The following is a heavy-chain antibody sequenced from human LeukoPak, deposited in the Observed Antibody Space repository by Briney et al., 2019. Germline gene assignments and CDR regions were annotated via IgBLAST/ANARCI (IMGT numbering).Heavy chain of an antibody. CDR1: GYTFSSYG. D-gene: IGHD2-15*01. J-gene: IGHJ1*01. CDR3: SRTRRNCSGGSCPEYFQY. CDR2: ISAYNGNT. V-gene: IGHV1-18*01. Sequence: ASVKVSFKASGYTFSSYGISWVRQAPGQGFEWMGWISAYNGNTKYAQKYQGRVTMTTDTSTSTAYMEMRSLRSDDTAVYYCSRTRRNCSGGSCPEYFQYWGQGTLVTVSS.